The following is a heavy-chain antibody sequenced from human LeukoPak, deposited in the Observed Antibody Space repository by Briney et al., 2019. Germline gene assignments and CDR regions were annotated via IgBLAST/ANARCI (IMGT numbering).Heavy chain of an antibody. V-gene: IGHV3-21*01. Sequence: GGSLRLSCAASGFSFSDYSMNWVRQARGKGLEWVASITISSSIIYYADSVKGRFTISRDNAKNSLFLQMSSLRAEDTGVYFCARDWSDDYSLDYWGQGTLVSVSS. D-gene: IGHD3-16*01. J-gene: IGHJ4*02. CDR1: GFSFSDYS. CDR2: ITISSSII. CDR3: ARDWSDDYSLDY.